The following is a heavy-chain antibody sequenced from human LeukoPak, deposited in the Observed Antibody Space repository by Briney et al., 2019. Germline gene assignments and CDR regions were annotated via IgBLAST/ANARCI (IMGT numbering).Heavy chain of an antibody. CDR2: IKTEGYDK. V-gene: IGHV3-7*01. CDR1: GFTFSSYW. D-gene: IGHD6-19*01. Sequence: GGSLRLSCAASGFTFSSYWMGWVRQAPGKGLEWVANIKTEGYDKYYVDSLKGRFTISRDNANNSLYLQMDSLRAEDTAVYYCARALYNHGWFPDYFDYWGQGTLVTDSS. CDR3: ARALYNHGWFPDYFDY. J-gene: IGHJ4*02.